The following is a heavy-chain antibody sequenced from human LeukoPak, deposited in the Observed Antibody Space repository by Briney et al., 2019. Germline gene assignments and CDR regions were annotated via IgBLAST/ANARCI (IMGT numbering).Heavy chain of an antibody. CDR1: GYTFTSYG. D-gene: IGHD3-10*01. CDR2: ISAYNGNT. CDR3: ARGGPTPTGWFGELLPNFNVPYGMDV. Sequence: ASVKVSCKASGYTFTSYGISWVRQAPGQGLEWMGWISAYNGNTNYAQKLQGRVTMTTDTSTSTAYMELRSLRSDDTAVYYCARGGPTPTGWFGELLPNFNVPYGMDVWRQGTTVTVSS. V-gene: IGHV1-18*01. J-gene: IGHJ6*02.